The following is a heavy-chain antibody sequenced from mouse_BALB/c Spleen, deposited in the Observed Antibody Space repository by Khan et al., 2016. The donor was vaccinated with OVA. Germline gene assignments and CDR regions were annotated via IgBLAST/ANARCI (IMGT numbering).Heavy chain of an antibody. CDR2: INSDGYYT. Sequence: EVKLLESGGDLMKPGGSLKLSCAASGFTFSAYSMSRVRQTPDKRLEWVASINSDGYYTYYPDSVQGRFTISRNNAKNTLSLQMNSLKSEDTAIYYCASHLTGSFAYWGHGTLVTVSA. V-gene: IGHV5-6*01. J-gene: IGHJ3*01. CDR1: GFTFSAYS. D-gene: IGHD4-1*01. CDR3: ASHLTGSFAY.